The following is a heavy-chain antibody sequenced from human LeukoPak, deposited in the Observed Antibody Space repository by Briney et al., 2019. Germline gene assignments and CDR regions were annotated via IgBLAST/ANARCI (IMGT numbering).Heavy chain of an antibody. V-gene: IGHV5-51*01. Sequence: GESLKISCKGSGYSFTSYWIGWVRQMPGKGLEWKGIIYPGDSDTRYSPSFQGQVTISADKSISTAYLQWSSLKASDTAVYYCASIMCSGGSCDHNWFDPWGQGTLVTVSS. J-gene: IGHJ5*02. D-gene: IGHD2-15*01. CDR3: ASIMCSGGSCDHNWFDP. CDR2: IYPGDSDT. CDR1: GYSFTSYW.